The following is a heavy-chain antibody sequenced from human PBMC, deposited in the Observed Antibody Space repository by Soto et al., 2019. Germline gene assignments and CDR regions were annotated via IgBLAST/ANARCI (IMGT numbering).Heavy chain of an antibody. Sequence: GSLRLSCAAFGFTFSSYSINWVRQSPGNGLECVSSISSSISYIYYAYSVKGRLTICTDNAKNSLYLQINSLRSEATAASYCAKRWGDPFAFDRWEQGKMVTVAS. J-gene: IGHJ3*02. CDR1: GFTFSSYS. CDR3: AKRWGDPFAFDR. V-gene: IGHV3-21*01. D-gene: IGHD2-21*02. CDR2: ISSSISYI.